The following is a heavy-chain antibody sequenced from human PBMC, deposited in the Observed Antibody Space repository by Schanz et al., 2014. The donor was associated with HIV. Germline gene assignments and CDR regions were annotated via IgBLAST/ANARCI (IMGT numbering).Heavy chain of an antibody. J-gene: IGHJ4*02. CDR2: INQDGSEK. V-gene: IGHV3-7*01. D-gene: IGHD5-18*01. CDR1: GFTFSIYY. Sequence: EVQLVESGGGLVQPGGSLRLSCAASGFTFSIYYMSWVRQAPGKGLEWAPNINQDGSEKYYVDSVKGRFTISRDNAKNTLYVQIRSLRNEDTAVYYCAKAGLFFGQLWLGFFDYWGQGTLVTVSS. CDR3: AKAGLFFGQLWLGFFDY.